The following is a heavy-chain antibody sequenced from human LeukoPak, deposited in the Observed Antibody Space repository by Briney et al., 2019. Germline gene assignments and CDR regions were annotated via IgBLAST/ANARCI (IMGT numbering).Heavy chain of an antibody. D-gene: IGHD3-10*01. J-gene: IGHJ4*02. CDR3: GYYYGSGFLHPFGY. Sequence: ESSVKVSCKASGGTFISYTISGVRQAPGQGLEWMGWIIPILGIANYAQKFQGRVTITADKSTSTAYMELSSMKTEDTAVYYCGYYYGSGFLHPFGYWGQGTLVTASS. CDR1: GGTFISYT. CDR2: IIPILGIA. V-gene: IGHV1-69*02.